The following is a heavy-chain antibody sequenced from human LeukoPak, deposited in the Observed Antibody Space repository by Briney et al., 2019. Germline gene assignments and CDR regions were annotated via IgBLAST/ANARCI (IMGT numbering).Heavy chain of an antibody. CDR1: GFTFSSYA. J-gene: IGHJ4*02. CDR2: ISGSGGST. CDR3: AKDPVVVAATTPYYFDY. V-gene: IGHV3-23*01. D-gene: IGHD2-15*01. Sequence: PGGSLRLSSAASGFTFSSYAMSWVRQAPGKGLEWVSAISGSGGSTYYADSVKGRFTISRDNSKNTLYLQMNSLRAEDTAVYYCAKDPVVVAATTPYYFDYWGQGTLVTVSS.